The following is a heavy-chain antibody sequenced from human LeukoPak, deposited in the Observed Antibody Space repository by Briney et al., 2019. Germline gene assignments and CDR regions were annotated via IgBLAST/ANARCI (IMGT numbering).Heavy chain of an antibody. J-gene: IGHJ5*01. CDR2: ITGSGGGT. CDR3: AKDELTGLGIDS. V-gene: IGHV3-23*01. Sequence: GGSLRLSCAASGFTFSNTAMSWVRQGPGKGLEWVAAITGSGGGTYTADSVNGRFTIFRDNSKKTLYLQMNSLRAEDTALYFCAKDELTGLGIDSWGQGTLVTVSS. D-gene: IGHD1-7*01. CDR1: GFTFSNTA.